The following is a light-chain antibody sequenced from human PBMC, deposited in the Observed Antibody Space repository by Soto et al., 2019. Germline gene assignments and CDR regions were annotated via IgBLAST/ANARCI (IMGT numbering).Light chain of an antibody. V-gene: IGLV2-14*02. J-gene: IGLJ2*01. CDR3: SSYTSIITVV. Sequence: QSALSQPASVSGSPGQSITISCTGSSSDIGRYNLVSWYQLLPGKGPKVMIYDVNNRPSGVSDRFSGSKSGNTASLTISGLQTEDEADYYCSSYTSIITVVFGGGTKLTVL. CDR2: DVN. CDR1: SSDIGRYNL.